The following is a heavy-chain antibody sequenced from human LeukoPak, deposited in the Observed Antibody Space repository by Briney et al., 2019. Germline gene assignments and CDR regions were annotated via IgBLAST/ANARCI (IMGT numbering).Heavy chain of an antibody. D-gene: IGHD7-27*01. V-gene: IGHV1-2*02. CDR2: IDPNSGGT. CDR3: ARELGRNAFDI. Sequence: ASVKVSCKASGYTFTDNHMYWIRQAPGQGPECMGWIDPNSGGTNYAQKFQGRITMTRDTSISTAYMELSRLTSDDTAIYFCARELGRNAFDIWGQGTMVTVSP. J-gene: IGHJ3*02. CDR1: GYTFTDNH.